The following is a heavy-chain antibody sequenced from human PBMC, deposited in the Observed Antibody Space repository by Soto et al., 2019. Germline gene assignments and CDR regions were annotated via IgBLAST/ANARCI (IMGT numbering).Heavy chain of an antibody. CDR1: GYTFTSYG. J-gene: IGHJ6*02. V-gene: IGHV1-18*01. D-gene: IGHD2-15*01. CDR2: ISAYNGNT. CDR3: ARDGIVVVVAARDYYYGMDV. Sequence: ASVKVSCKASGYTFTSYGISWVRQAPGQGLEWMGWISAYNGNTNYAQKLQGRVTMTTDTSTSKAYMELRSLRSDDTAVYYCARDGIVVVVAARDYYYGMDVWGQGTTVTVSS.